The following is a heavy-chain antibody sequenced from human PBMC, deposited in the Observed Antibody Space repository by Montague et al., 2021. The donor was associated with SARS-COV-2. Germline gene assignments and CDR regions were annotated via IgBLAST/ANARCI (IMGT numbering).Heavy chain of an antibody. D-gene: IGHD4-17*01. CDR2: IFYTGTI. J-gene: IGHJ4*02. CDR1: GDSITSIIHY. Sequence: SETLSLTCTVSGDSITSIIHYLGWIRQPPGKGLEWIASIFYTGTIYYNPPLKSRVTMSLDTSKSQFSLNLTSVTAADTAVYFCARHPTTVTTFHWGQGSLVTVSS. CDR3: ARHPTTVTTFH. V-gene: IGHV4-39*01.